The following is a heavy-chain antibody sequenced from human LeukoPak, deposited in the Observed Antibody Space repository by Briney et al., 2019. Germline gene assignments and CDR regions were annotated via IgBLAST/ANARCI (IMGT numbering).Heavy chain of an antibody. D-gene: IGHD5-18*01. CDR2: ISYDGSNK. CDR3: AKDGGYSYGLYYYYYYGMDV. CDR1: GFTFSSYA. V-gene: IGHV3-30-3*01. J-gene: IGHJ6*02. Sequence: GGSLRLSCAASGFTFSSYAMHWVRQAPGKGLEWVAVISYDGSNKYYADSVKGRFTISRDNSKNTLYLQMNSLRAEDTAVYYCAKDGGYSYGLYYYYYYGMDVWGQGTTVTVS.